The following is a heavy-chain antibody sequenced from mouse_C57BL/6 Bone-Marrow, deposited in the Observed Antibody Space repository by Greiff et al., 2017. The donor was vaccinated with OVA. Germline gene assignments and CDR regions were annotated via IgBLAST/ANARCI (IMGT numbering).Heavy chain of an antibody. Sequence: EVKVVESGEGLVKPGGSLKLSCAASGFTFSSYAMSWVRQTPEKRLEWVAYISSGGDYIYYADTVKGRFTISRDNARNTLYLQMSSLKSEDTAMYYCTREGGSLLFAYWGQGTLVTVSA. CDR2: ISSGGDYI. J-gene: IGHJ3*01. V-gene: IGHV5-9-1*02. CDR1: GFTFSSYA. CDR3: TREGGSLLFAY.